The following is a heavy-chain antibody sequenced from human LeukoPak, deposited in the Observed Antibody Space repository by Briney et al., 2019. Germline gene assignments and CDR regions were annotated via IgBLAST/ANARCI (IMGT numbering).Heavy chain of an antibody. D-gene: IGHD3-16*02. Sequence: SETLSLTCAVYGGSFSGYYWSWIRQPPGKGLDWIGEINHSGSTNYNPSLKSRVTISADTSKNQFSLKLISVTAADTAVYYCARGFPPYDYVWGSYRLYYFDYWGQGTLVTVSS. J-gene: IGHJ4*02. CDR1: GGSFSGYY. CDR2: INHSGST. CDR3: ARGFPPYDYVWGSYRLYYFDY. V-gene: IGHV4-34*01.